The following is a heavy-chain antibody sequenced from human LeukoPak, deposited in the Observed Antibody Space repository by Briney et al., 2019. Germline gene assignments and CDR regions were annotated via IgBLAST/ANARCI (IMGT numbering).Heavy chain of an antibody. D-gene: IGHD5-18*01. Sequence: GGSLRLSCAASGFTVSSNYMSWVRQAPGKGLEWVSVIYSGGSTYYADSVKGRFTISRDNSKNTLYLQMNSLRAEDTAVYYSASRGYSYGQTIDYWGQGTLVTVSS. CDR1: GFTVSSNY. V-gene: IGHV3-66*02. CDR2: IYSGGST. J-gene: IGHJ4*02. CDR3: ASRGYSYGQTIDY.